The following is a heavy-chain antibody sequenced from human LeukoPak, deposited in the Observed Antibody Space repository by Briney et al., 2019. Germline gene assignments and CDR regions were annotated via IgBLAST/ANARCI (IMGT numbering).Heavy chain of an antibody. CDR1: GYTFTAYY. D-gene: IGHD3-22*01. CDR2: IDPSGGST. J-gene: IGHJ5*02. V-gene: IGHV1-46*01. Sequence: ASVKVSCKASGYTFTAYYMHWVRQAPGQGLEWMGVIDPSGGSTSYAQRFQDRVTMTSDTSTSTVYMELSSLRSEDTAVYYCARGDGDSDSNGVLVGWFDPWGQGTLVTVSS. CDR3: ARGDGDSDSNGVLVGWFDP.